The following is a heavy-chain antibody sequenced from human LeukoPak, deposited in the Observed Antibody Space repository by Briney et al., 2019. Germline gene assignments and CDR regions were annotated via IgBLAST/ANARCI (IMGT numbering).Heavy chain of an antibody. CDR3: AKFLPTHIVVANYYFDY. CDR1: GFTFSSYA. CDR2: ISGSGGST. J-gene: IGHJ4*02. D-gene: IGHD2-21*01. V-gene: IGHV3-23*01. Sequence: GSLRLSCAASGFTFSSYAMSWVRQAPGKGLEWVSAISGSGGSTYYADSVKGRVTISRDNSKNTLYLQMNSLRAEDTAVYYCAKFLPTHIVVANYYFDYWGQGTLVTVSS.